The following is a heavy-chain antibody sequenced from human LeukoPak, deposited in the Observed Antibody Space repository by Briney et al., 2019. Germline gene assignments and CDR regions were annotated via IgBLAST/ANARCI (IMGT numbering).Heavy chain of an antibody. CDR1: GGSISSYY. CDR3: ARHRGYSQENWFDP. CDR2: IYYSGST. V-gene: IGHV4-59*01. D-gene: IGHD5-18*01. J-gene: IGHJ5*02. Sequence: PSETLSLTCTVSGGSISSYYWSWIRQPPGKGLEWIGYIYYSGSTNYNPSLKSRVTISVDTSKNQFSLKLGSVTAADTAVYYCARHRGYSQENWFDPWGQGTLVTVSS.